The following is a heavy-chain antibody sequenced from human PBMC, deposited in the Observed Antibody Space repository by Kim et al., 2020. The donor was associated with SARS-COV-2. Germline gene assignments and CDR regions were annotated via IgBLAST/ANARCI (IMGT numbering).Heavy chain of an antibody. V-gene: IGHV3-11*01. J-gene: IGHJ4*02. CDR3: ARGTGTFFDY. D-gene: IGHD3-9*01. CDR2: AM. Sequence: AMYYADAVKGRFSVSRDNAKNTLYLQVNSLGAEDTALYYCARGTGTFFDYWGRGTLVTVSS.